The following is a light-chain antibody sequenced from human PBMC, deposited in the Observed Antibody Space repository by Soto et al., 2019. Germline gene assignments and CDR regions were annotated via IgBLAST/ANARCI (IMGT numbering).Light chain of an antibody. CDR1: RDISSW. V-gene: IGKV1-12*01. Sequence: DIQLTQSPSSVSASVGDRVTITFRASRDISSWLAWYQQKPGQAPNILVFAASTLQRGVPTRFSGRGSGTEFTLTIDSLQPEDFATYYCQQADSLPLTFGGGTKV. CDR2: AAS. J-gene: IGKJ4*01. CDR3: QQADSLPLT.